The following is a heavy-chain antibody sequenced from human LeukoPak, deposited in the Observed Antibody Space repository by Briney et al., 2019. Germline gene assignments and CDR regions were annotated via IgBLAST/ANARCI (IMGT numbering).Heavy chain of an antibody. CDR1: GFTFSNAW. CDR2: IKSKTDGGTT. D-gene: IGHD3-9*01. V-gene: IGHV3-15*01. Sequence: GGSLRLSCAASGFTFSNAWMSWVRQAPGKGLEWVGRIKSKTDGGTTDYAAPVKGRFTISRDDSKNTLYLQMNSLKTEDTAVYYSTTDQGYYDILTGYYLNWFDPWGQGTLVTVSS. CDR3: TTDQGYYDILTGYYLNWFDP. J-gene: IGHJ5*02.